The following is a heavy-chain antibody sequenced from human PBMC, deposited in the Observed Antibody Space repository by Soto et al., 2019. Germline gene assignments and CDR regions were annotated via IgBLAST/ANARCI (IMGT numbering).Heavy chain of an antibody. D-gene: IGHD3-3*01. CDR2: IVVGSGNT. J-gene: IGHJ4*02. V-gene: IGHV1-58*01. Sequence: QMQLVQSGPEVKKPGTSVKVSCKASGFTFTSSAVQWVRQARGQRLEWIGWIVVGSGNTNYAQKFQERVTITRDMSTSTAYMELSSLRSEDTAVYYCAADRDFWSGSTSSFDYWGQGTLVTVSS. CDR3: AADRDFWSGSTSSFDY. CDR1: GFTFTSSA.